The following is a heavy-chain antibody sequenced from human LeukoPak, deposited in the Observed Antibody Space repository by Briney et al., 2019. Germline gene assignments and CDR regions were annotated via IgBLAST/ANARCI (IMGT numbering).Heavy chain of an antibody. V-gene: IGHV3-21*01. CDR1: GFTFSSYS. J-gene: IGHJ4*02. D-gene: IGHD3-22*01. CDR3: ARDISKTGYDSSGYDY. Sequence: GGSLRLSCAASGFTFSSYSMNWVRQAPGKGLEWVSSISSSSSYIYYADSVKGRFTISRDNAKNSLYLQMNSLRAEDTAVYYCARDISKTGYDSSGYDYWGQGTLVTVSS. CDR2: ISSSSSYI.